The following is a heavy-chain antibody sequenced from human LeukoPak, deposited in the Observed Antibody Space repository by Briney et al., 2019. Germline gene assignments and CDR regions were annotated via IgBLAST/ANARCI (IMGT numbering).Heavy chain of an antibody. J-gene: IGHJ4*02. CDR1: GGSISSGGYY. V-gene: IGHV4-31*03. CDR3: ARVLWSDGYDLGHFDY. D-gene: IGHD5-12*01. Sequence: SETLSLTCTVSGGSISSGGYYWSWIRQHPGKGLEWIGYIYYSGSTYYNPSLKSRVTISVDTSKNQFSLKLSSVTAADTAVYCCARVLWSDGYDLGHFDYWGQGTLVTVSS. CDR2: IYYSGST.